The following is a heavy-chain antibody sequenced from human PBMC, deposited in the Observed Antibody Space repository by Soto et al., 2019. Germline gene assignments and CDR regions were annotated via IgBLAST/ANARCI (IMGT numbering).Heavy chain of an antibody. V-gene: IGHV3-30-3*01. D-gene: IGHD4-17*01. CDR3: ARDHRTTVTLGGHDY. CDR1: GFTFSSYA. Sequence: QVQLVGSGGGVVQPGRSLRLSCAASGFTFSSYAMHWVRQAPGKGLEWVAVISYDGSNKYYADSVKGRFTISRDNSKNTLYLQMNSLRAEDTAVYYCARDHRTTVTLGGHDYWGQGTLVTVSS. CDR2: ISYDGSNK. J-gene: IGHJ4*02.